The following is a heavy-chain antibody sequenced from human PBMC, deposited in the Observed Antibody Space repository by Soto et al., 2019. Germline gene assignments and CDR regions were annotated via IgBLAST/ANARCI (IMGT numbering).Heavy chain of an antibody. CDR3: AKDITGYGGIHDY. CDR2: ISYDGSNK. D-gene: IGHD4-17*01. J-gene: IGHJ4*02. V-gene: IGHV3-30*18. Sequence: PGGSLRLSCAASGFTFSSYGMHWVRQAPGKGLEWVAVISYDGSNKYYADSVKGRFTISRDNSKNTLYLQMNSLRAEDTAVYYCAKDITGYGGIHDYWGQGTLVTVSS. CDR1: GFTFSSYG.